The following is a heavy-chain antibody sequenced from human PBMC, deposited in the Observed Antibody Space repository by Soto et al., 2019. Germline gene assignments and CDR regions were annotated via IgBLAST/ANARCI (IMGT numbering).Heavy chain of an antibody. D-gene: IGHD6-13*01. Sequence: QVQLVESGGGVGQPGRSLRLSCAASVFTFSSSAMHWVRQAPGKGLEWVAVISYDGSNTYYADSVKARFTISRDKFKNRLYLQMNSLRAEDTAVYYCARELGASSSSGRFYYSMDVWGQGTTVSFS. CDR1: VFTFSSSA. CDR3: ARELGASSSSGRFYYSMDV. V-gene: IGHV3-30-3*01. J-gene: IGHJ6*02. CDR2: ISYDGSNT.